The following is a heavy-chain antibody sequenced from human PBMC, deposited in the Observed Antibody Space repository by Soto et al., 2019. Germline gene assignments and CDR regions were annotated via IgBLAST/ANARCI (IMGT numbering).Heavy chain of an antibody. CDR1: GGSISSGGYY. Sequence: SETLSLTCTVSGGSISSGGYYWSWIRQHPGKGLEWIGYIYYSGSTYYNPSLKSRVTISVDTSKNQFSLKLSSVTAADTAVYYCARLRFLEWLLPNWFDPWGQGTLVTVSS. V-gene: IGHV4-31*03. CDR3: ARLRFLEWLLPNWFDP. D-gene: IGHD3-3*01. J-gene: IGHJ5*02. CDR2: IYYSGST.